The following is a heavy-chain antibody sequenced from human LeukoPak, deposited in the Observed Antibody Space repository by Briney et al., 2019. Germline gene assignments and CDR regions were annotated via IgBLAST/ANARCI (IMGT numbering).Heavy chain of an antibody. CDR1: GYTFTGYY. D-gene: IGHD6-19*01. V-gene: IGHV1-2*02. Sequence: GASVKVSCKASGYTFTGYYMHWVRQAPGQGLEWMGWINPNSGGTNYAQKFQGRVTMTRDTSISTAYMELSRLRSDDTAVYYCARGRSGYSSGHDYWGQGTLVTVSS. J-gene: IGHJ4*02. CDR3: ARGRSGYSSGHDY. CDR2: INPNSGGT.